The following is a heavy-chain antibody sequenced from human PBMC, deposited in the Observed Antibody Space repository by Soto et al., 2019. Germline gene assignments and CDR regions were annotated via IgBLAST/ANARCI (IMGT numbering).Heavy chain of an antibody. V-gene: IGHV4-39*01. J-gene: IGHJ4*02. D-gene: IGHD1-26*01. CDR2: IYYSGST. CDR1: GGSISSSSYY. Sequence: PSETLSLTCTVSGGSISSSSYYWGWIRQPPGKGLEWIGSIYYSGSTYYNPSLKSRVTISVDTSKNQFSLKPSSVTAADTAVYYCARPSGSYLYYFDYWGQGTLVTVSS. CDR3: ARPSGSYLYYFDY.